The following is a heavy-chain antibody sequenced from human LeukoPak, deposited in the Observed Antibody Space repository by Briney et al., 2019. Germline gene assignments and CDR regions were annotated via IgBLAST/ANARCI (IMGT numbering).Heavy chain of an antibody. J-gene: IGHJ4*02. CDR2: ISYDGSNK. CDR3: ARDRYCSGGSCYSDFDY. V-gene: IGHV3-30-3*01. D-gene: IGHD2-15*01. CDR1: GFTFSSYA. Sequence: PGRSLRLSCAASGFTFSSYAMHWVRQAPGKGLEWVAVISYDGSNKYYADSVKGRFTISRDNSKNTLYLQMNSLRAEDTAVYYCARDRYCSGGSCYSDFDYWGQGTLVTVSS.